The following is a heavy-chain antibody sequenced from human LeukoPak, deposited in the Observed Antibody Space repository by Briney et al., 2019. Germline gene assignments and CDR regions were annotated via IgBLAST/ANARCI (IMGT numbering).Heavy chain of an antibody. V-gene: IGHV1-69*04. J-gene: IGHJ4*02. CDR2: IIPIPGIA. Sequence: SVKVSCKASGGAFSSYAISWVRQAPGQGLEWMGRIIPIPGIANYAQKFQGRVTITADKSTSTAYMELSSLRSEDTAVYYCARDNPATPRFDYWGQGTLVTVSS. D-gene: IGHD2-15*01. CDR3: ARDNPATPRFDY. CDR1: GGAFSSYA.